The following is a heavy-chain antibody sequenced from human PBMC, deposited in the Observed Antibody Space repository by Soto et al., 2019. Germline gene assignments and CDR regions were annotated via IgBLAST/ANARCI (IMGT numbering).Heavy chain of an antibody. Sequence: QVQLVQSGAEVKKPGSSVKVSCKAYGGTFSSYAISWVRQAPGQGLEWMGGIIPISETTNYAQKFQGRVTITADESKSTAYMELSSLRSQDTAVYYSARSQSSSTSLEIYYYYYYGMDVWGQGTTVTVSS. CDR3: ARSQSSSTSLEIYYYYYYGMDV. D-gene: IGHD2-2*01. J-gene: IGHJ6*02. CDR1: GGTFSSYA. CDR2: IIPISETT. V-gene: IGHV1-69*01.